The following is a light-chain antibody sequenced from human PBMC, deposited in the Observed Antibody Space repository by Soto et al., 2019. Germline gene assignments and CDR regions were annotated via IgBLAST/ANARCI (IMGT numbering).Light chain of an antibody. CDR3: QEYNNWHPIT. CDR2: GAS. CDR1: QSISSK. V-gene: IGKV3-15*01. J-gene: IGKJ4*01. Sequence: TLSLSPGERATLSCRASQSISSKLAWYQQKPGQAPRLLIYGASTRATGIPVRFSGSGSGIEFTLTITSLQSEDFAVYYCQEYNNWHPITFGGGTKVDI.